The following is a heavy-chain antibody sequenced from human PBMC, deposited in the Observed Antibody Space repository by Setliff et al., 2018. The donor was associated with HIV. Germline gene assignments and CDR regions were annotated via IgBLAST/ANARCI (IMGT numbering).Heavy chain of an antibody. J-gene: IGHJ5*02. CDR2: IFNDGRT. V-gene: IGHV4-39*01. CDR1: GGSISSSSYY. D-gene: IGHD3-22*01. CDR3: ASRVYYYDSSGYLREEGFDP. Sequence: PSETLSLTCTVSGGSISSSSYYWGWIRQPPGKGLEWIGSIFNDGRTYYNPSLKSRVNIPMDTSTNQFSLKLTSVTAADTAVYFCASRVYYYDSSGYLREEGFDPWGQGTLVTVSS.